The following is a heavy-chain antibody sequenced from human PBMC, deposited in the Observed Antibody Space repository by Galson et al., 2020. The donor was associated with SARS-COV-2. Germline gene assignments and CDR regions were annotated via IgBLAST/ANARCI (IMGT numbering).Heavy chain of an antibody. CDR1: GFTVSDYY. V-gene: IGHV3-11*06. CDR2: ISVSGSYT. J-gene: IGHJ2*01. CDR3: ARQRRGLAVATTYWYFEL. Sequence: TGGSLRLSCAASGFTVSDYYMSWIRQVPGKGLEWVSYISVSGSYTHYADSVKGRFTISRDSAKTSLYLQMNSLRAEDTAVYYCARQRRGLAVATTYWYFELWGRGTLVTVSS. D-gene: IGHD2-21*02.